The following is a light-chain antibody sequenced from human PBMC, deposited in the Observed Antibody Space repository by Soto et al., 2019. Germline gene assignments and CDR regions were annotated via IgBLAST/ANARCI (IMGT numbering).Light chain of an antibody. CDR1: SSDIGGHNS. J-gene: IGLJ1*01. CDR3: TSFTSASTYV. CDR2: NVS. Sequence: QSVLTQPASVSGSPGQSIATSCTRTSSDIGGHNSVSWYQQHPGKAPKLMIYNVSNRPSGVSNRFSGSKSGNTASLTISGLLAEDEADYYCTSFTSASTYVFGAGTKVTVL. V-gene: IGLV2-14*01.